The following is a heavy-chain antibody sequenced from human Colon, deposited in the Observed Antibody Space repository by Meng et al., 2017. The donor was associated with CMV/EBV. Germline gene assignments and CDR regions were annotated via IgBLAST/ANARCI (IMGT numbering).Heavy chain of an antibody. J-gene: IGHJ4*02. CDR2: IKSKIDGGKI. Sequence: LSLSCAASGFTFTNAAITWVRQASGKGLEWIGRIKSKIDGGKIDYAAPVRGRFAISRDDSKATVYLQIDTPEIEDTGMYYCTTLLRGFWGQGTLVTVSS. D-gene: IGHD2-15*01. V-gene: IGHV3-15*01. CDR1: GFTFTNAA. CDR3: TTLLRGF.